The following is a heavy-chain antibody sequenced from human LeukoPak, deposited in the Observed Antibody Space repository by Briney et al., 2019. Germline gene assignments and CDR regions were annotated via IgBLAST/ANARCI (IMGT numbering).Heavy chain of an antibody. Sequence: GGSLRLSCTVSGFTVSSSSMSWIRQAPGKGLEWVSAISGSGGSTYYADSVKRRFTISRDNSKNTLYLQMNNLRADDTAVYYCARGPMVQPDYWGQGTLVTVSS. CDR2: ISGSGGST. CDR3: ARGPMVQPDY. J-gene: IGHJ4*02. CDR1: GFTVSSSS. V-gene: IGHV3-23*01. D-gene: IGHD1-1*01.